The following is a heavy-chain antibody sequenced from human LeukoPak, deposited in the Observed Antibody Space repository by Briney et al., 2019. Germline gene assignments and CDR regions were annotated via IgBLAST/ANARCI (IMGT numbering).Heavy chain of an antibody. D-gene: IGHD2-2*01. CDR2: IIPILGIA. J-gene: IGHJ5*02. CDR1: GGTFSSYA. Sequence: ASVKVSCKASGGTFSSYAISWVRQAPGQGLEWMGRIIPILGIANYAQKFQGRVTITAGKSTSTAYMELSSLRSEDTAVYYCARDYIVPAAEGFDPWGQGTLVTVSS. CDR3: ARDYIVPAAEGFDP. V-gene: IGHV1-69*04.